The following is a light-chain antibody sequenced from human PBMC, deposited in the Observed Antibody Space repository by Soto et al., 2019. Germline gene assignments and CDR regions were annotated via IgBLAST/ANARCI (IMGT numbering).Light chain of an antibody. CDR3: SSYTSNSARV. CDR2: EVS. V-gene: IGLV2-14*01. J-gene: IGLJ1*01. CDR1: SSDVGGHNY. Sequence: QSVLTQPASVSGSPGQSITISCTGTSSDVGGHNYVSWYQQHPGKAPKLMIFEVSNRPSGVSIRFSGSKSGYTASLTISGLQVEDEADYYCSSYTSNSARVFGTGTKLTVL.